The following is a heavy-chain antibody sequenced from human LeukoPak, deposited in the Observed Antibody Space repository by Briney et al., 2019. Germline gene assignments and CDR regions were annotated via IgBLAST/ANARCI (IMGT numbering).Heavy chain of an antibody. CDR2: IYSGGST. CDR3: ARGPDTAIGY. V-gene: IGHV3-53*01. Sequence: GGSLRLSCAASGFTVSSKYMSWVRQAPGEGLEWVSVIYSGGSTYYADSVKGRFTISRDNSKNTLYLQMNSLRAEDTAVYYCARGPDTAIGYWGQGTLVTVSS. J-gene: IGHJ4*02. D-gene: IGHD5-18*01. CDR1: GFTVSSKY.